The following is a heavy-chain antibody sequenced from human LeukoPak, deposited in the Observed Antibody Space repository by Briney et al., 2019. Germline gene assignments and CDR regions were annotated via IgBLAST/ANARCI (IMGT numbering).Heavy chain of an antibody. CDR2: IYYTGST. CDR3: ARAALGFCSAGNCYALDP. V-gene: IGHV4-59*01. CDR1: GGSISNYY. J-gene: IGHJ5*02. D-gene: IGHD2-15*01. Sequence: PSETLSLTCSVSGGSISNYYWSWIRQPPGKGLEWIGYIYYTGSTTYNPSLKSRVTISVDTSKNQFSLKLTSVTAADTALYYCARAALGFCSAGNCYALDPWGQGTLVTVSS.